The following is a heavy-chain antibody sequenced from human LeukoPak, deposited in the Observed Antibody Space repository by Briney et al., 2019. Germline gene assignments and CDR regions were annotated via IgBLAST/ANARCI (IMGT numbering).Heavy chain of an antibody. J-gene: IGHJ6*02. D-gene: IGHD3-3*01. CDR2: IIGSGGST. CDR3: AKDSTTIFGVVSDYYGMDV. V-gene: IGHV3-23*01. Sequence: GGSLLLSCASSGFPFISYAMSWARPAPGKGLEWVSAIIGSGGSTYYADSVKGRFTISRDNSKNTLYLQMNSLRAEDTAVYYCAKDSTTIFGVVSDYYGMDVWGQGTTVTVSS. CDR1: GFPFISYA.